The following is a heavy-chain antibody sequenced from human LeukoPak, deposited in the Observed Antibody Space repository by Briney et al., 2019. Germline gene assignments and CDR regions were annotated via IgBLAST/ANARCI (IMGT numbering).Heavy chain of an antibody. D-gene: IGHD1-26*01. J-gene: IGHJ3*02. CDR3: AREATGQDAFDI. CDR1: GYTFTSYY. CDR2: INPSGGST. Sequence: GASVKVSCKASGYTFTSYYMRWVRQAPGQGLEWMGIINPSGGSTSYAQKFQGRVTMTRDTSTSTVYMELSSLRSEDTAVYYCAREATGQDAFDIWGQGTMVTVSS. V-gene: IGHV1-46*01.